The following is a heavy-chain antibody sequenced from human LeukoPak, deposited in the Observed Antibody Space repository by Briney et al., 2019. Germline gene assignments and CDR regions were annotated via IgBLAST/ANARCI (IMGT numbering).Heavy chain of an antibody. J-gene: IGHJ6*02. V-gene: IGHV3-30-3*01. CDR3: ARNFGGNSGHYYDMDV. D-gene: IGHD4-23*01. CDR2: ISNDGINK. Sequence: PGGSLRLSCAASGFTLSSYAVHWVRQSPGKGLEWVAVISNDGINKCYVDSVKGRFTISRDNSKNTLNLQMNSLRAEDTAVYYCARNFGGNSGHYYDMDVWGQGTTVTVSS. CDR1: GFTLSSYA.